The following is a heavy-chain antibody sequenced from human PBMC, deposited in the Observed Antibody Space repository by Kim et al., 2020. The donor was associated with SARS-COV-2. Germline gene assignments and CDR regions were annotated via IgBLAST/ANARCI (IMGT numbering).Heavy chain of an antibody. CDR2: IYYSGST. Sequence: SETLSLTCTVSGGSISSGGYYWSWIRQHPGEGLEWIGYIYYSGSTYYNPSLKSRVTISVDTSKNQFSLKLSSVTAADTAVYYCARVPLERRHHDAFDIWGQGTMVTVSS. V-gene: IGHV4-31*03. D-gene: IGHD1-1*01. CDR1: GGSISSGGYY. CDR3: ARVPLERRHHDAFDI. J-gene: IGHJ3*02.